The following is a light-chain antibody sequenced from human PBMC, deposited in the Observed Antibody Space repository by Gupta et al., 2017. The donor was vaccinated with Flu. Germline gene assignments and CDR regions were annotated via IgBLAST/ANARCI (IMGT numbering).Light chain of an antibody. Sequence: QSVLTPPPSASGTPGQSVTISCSGRSSNLGSNYVYWYQPLPGTAPNLLIYRNNQRPSGVPDRFSGSKSGTTATVATSGLQAEDEADYYCAALDDSRSGPVFGGGTKLTVL. V-gene: IGLV1-47*01. CDR3: AALDDSRSGPV. J-gene: IGLJ3*02. CDR1: SSNLGSNY. CDR2: RNN.